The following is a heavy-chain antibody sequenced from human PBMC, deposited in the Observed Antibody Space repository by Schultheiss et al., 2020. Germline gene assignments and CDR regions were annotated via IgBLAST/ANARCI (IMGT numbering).Heavy chain of an antibody. Sequence: SVKISCKASGGTFSSYAISWVRQAPGQGLEWMGGIIPIFGTANYAQKFQGRVTMTTDTSTSTAYMELRSLRSDDTAVYYCARGGGAVQNWFDPWGQGTLVTVSS. CDR2: IIPIFGTA. V-gene: IGHV1-69*05. J-gene: IGHJ5*02. CDR1: GGTFSSYA. CDR3: ARGGGAVQNWFDP. D-gene: IGHD1-26*01.